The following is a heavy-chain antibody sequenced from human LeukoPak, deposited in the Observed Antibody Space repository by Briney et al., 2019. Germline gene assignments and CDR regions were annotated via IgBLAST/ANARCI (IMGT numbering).Heavy chain of an antibody. D-gene: IGHD4-17*01. V-gene: IGHV3-9*01. CDR2: ISWNSGSI. CDR1: GFTFDDYA. J-gene: IGHJ4*02. Sequence: SLRLSCAASGFTFDDYAMHWVRQAPGKGLEWVSGISWNSGSIGYADSVKGRFTISRDNAKNSLYLQMNSLRAEDTALYYCAKTSSVTTDYFDYWGQGTLVTVSS. CDR3: AKTSSVTTDYFDY.